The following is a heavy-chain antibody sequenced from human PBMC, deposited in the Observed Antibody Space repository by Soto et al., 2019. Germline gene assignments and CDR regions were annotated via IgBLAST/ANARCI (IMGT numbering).Heavy chain of an antibody. D-gene: IGHD3-10*01. CDR3: AKDLRPGLVVPTKSGFDP. Sequence: GGSLRLSCASSGFTFSSYAMIWVRQAPGKGLEWVSAISGIGGNTDFAESVRGRFSVSRDNSKNTLYLQMTNLRAEDAAIYFCAKDLRPGLVVPTKSGFDPWGQGTRVTVSS. CDR2: ISGIGGNT. J-gene: IGHJ5*02. CDR1: GFTFSSYA. V-gene: IGHV3-23*01.